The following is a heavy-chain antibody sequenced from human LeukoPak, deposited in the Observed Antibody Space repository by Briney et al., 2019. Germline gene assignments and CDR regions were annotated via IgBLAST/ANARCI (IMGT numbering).Heavy chain of an antibody. CDR1: GGSFSGYY. V-gene: IGHV4-34*01. CDR2: INHRGST. D-gene: IGHD6-13*01. Sequence: SETLSLSCAVYGGSFSGYYWSWIRQPPGKGLEWIGEINHRGSTNYNPSLKSRVTISVDTSKNQFSLKLSSVTAADTAVYYCARAFAGLGAFDIWGQGTMVTVSS. CDR3: ARAFAGLGAFDI. J-gene: IGHJ3*02.